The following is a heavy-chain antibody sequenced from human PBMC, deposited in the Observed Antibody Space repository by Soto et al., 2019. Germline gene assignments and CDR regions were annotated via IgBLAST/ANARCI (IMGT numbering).Heavy chain of an antibody. D-gene: IGHD3-3*01. CDR3: AREKSGYYDY. V-gene: IGHV1-8*01. J-gene: IGHJ4*02. CDR1: GYTFTSYD. Sequence: QVQLVQSGAEVKKPGASVKVSCKASGYTFTSYDINWVRQATGQGREWMGWMNPNSANTAYAQKFQGRVTMTGTTSLSTAYMELRSLRAEDTAAYYCAREKSGYYDYWGQGTLVTAS. CDR2: MNPNSANT.